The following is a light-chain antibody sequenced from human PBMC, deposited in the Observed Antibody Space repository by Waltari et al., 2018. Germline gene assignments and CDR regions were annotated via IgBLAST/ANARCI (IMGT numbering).Light chain of an antibody. Sequence: DLQMTQSPSSLSASVGDRVTITCRASPGISNWLAWYQQKPGKAPKLLIYRASNLETGVPSRFSGSGSGTDFTLTISSLQPEDIATYYCQQHDNSPFTFGPGTKLDIK. J-gene: IGKJ3*01. CDR2: RAS. CDR3: QQHDNSPFT. V-gene: IGKV1-33*01. CDR1: PGISNW.